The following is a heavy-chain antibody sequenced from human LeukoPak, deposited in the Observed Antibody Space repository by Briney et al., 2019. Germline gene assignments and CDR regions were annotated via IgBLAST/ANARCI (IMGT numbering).Heavy chain of an antibody. CDR2: MYYTGSYTGTT. Sequence: SETLSLTCIVSDGSISSSSFYWGLIRQPPGKGLEWIGSMYYTGSYTGTTYYNPSLESRVTVSVDTSKNLCSLKLTSVTAADTAVYYCVGEEYGTGSYYKSSDWGQGTLVTVSS. CDR3: VGEEYGTGSYYKSSD. V-gene: IGHV4-39*01. D-gene: IGHD3-10*01. CDR1: DGSISSSSFY. J-gene: IGHJ4*02.